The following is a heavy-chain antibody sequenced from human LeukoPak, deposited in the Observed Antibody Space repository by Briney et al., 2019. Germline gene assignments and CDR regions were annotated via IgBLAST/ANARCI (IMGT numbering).Heavy chain of an antibody. J-gene: IGHJ5*02. Sequence: PSETLSLTCTVSGGSISSSSYYWGWIRQPPGKGLEWIGSIYYSGSTYYNPSLKSRVTISVDTSKNQFSLKLSSVTAADTAVYYCARGAMLERPKRGYNWFDPWGQGTLVTVSS. V-gene: IGHV4-39*07. CDR2: IYYSGST. CDR1: GGSISSSSYY. CDR3: ARGAMLERPKRGYNWFDP. D-gene: IGHD1-1*01.